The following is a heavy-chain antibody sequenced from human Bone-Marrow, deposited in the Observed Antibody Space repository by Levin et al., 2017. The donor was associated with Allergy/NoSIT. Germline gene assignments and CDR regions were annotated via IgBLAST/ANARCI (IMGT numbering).Heavy chain of an antibody. CDR1: GGSISSYY. J-gene: IGHJ3*02. CDR2: IYYSGST. CDR3: ARVHASPGWELLSVRAFDI. Sequence: SETLSLTCTVSGGSISSYYWSWIRQPPGKGLEWIGYIYYSGSTNYNPSLKSRVTISVDTSKNPFSLKLSSVTAADTAVYYCARVHASPGWELLSVRAFDIWGQGTMVTVSS. D-gene: IGHD1-26*01. V-gene: IGHV4-59*01.